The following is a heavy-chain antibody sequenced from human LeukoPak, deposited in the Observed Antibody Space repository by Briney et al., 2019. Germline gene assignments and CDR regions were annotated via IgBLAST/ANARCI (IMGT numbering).Heavy chain of an antibody. CDR3: ASLRYISSIPNYYYYYMDV. Sequence: PSETLSLTCAVYGGSFSGYYWSWIRQPPGKGLEWIGEINHSGSTNYNPSLKSRVTISVDTSKNQFSLKLSSVTAVDTAVYYCASLRYISSIPNYYYYYMDVWGKGTTVTVSS. J-gene: IGHJ6*03. V-gene: IGHV4-34*01. D-gene: IGHD6-6*01. CDR1: GGSFSGYY. CDR2: INHSGST.